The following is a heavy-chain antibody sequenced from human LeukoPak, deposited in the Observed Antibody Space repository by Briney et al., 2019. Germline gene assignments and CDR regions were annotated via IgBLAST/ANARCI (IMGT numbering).Heavy chain of an antibody. V-gene: IGHV3-30*04. J-gene: IGHJ4*02. CDR3: AKRGYSSGYSYYFDY. CDR2: ISDDGSNK. D-gene: IGHD3-22*01. Sequence: GGSLRLSCATSEFAFSRYAIHWVRQAPGKGLEWVAVISDDGSNKYYADSVKGRFTISRDNSKNTLYLQMNSLRVEGTAVYYCAKRGYSSGYSYYFDYWGQGTLVTVSS. CDR1: EFAFSRYA.